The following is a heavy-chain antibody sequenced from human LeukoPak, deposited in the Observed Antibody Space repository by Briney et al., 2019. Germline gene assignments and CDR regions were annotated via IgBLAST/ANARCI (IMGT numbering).Heavy chain of an antibody. Sequence: SETLSLTCTVSGGAISSDYWSWIRQSPGKGLEWIGYVYYSGSTNYNPSLKSRATISVDTSKNQFSLKLNSVTAADTAVYYCASLIVRYFDYWGQGTLVTVSS. CDR2: VYYSGST. D-gene: IGHD2/OR15-2a*01. J-gene: IGHJ4*02. V-gene: IGHV4-59*08. CDR1: GGAISSDY. CDR3: ASLIVRYFDY.